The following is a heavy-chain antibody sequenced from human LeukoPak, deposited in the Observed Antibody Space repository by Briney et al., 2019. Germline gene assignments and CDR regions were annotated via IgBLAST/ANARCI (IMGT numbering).Heavy chain of an antibody. CDR1: GGSISSYY. V-gene: IGHV4-59*01. CDR2: IYYSGST. Sequence: SETLSHTCTVSGGSISSYYWSWIRQPPGKGLEWIGYIYYSGSTNYNPSLKSRVTISVDTSKNQFSLKLSSVTAADTAVYYCARGLPQYYYYGMDVWGQGTTVTVSS. D-gene: IGHD5-18*01. J-gene: IGHJ6*02. CDR3: ARGLPQYYYYGMDV.